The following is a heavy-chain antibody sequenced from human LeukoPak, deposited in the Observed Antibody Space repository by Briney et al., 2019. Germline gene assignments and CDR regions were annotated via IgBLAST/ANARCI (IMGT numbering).Heavy chain of an antibody. V-gene: IGHV3-9*01. D-gene: IGHD5-18*01. J-gene: IGHJ4*02. CDR1: GFTFDDYA. Sequence: GRSLRLSCAASGFTFDDYAMHWVRQAPGKGLEWVSGISWNSGSIGYADSVKGRFTISRDNAKNSLYLQMNSLRAEDTALYYCAKGKEGKRGYSYGFDYWGQGTLVTVSS. CDR2: ISWNSGSI. CDR3: AKGKEGKRGYSYGFDY.